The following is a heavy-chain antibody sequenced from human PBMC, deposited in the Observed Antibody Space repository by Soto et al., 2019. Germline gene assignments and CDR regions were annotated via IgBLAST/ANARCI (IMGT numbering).Heavy chain of an antibody. J-gene: IGHJ6*02. CDR1: GFTFSVYG. CDR2: VSYDGSIK. D-gene: IGHD6-19*01. V-gene: IGHV3-30*18. Sequence: QVQLVESGGGVVQPGRSLRLSCAASGFTFSVYGMHWVRQAPGKGLEWVALVSYDGSIKYYADSVKGRFTISRDNSKNTPYLQMNSLRVEDTAVYYCAKDGSHLAVAGTSPTSYFYGLAVWGQGTTVTVSS. CDR3: AKDGSHLAVAGTSPTSYFYGLAV.